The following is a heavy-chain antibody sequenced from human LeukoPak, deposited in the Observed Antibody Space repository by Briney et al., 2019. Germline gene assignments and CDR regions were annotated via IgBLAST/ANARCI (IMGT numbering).Heavy chain of an antibody. V-gene: IGHV3-30*04. Sequence: GRSLRLSCAASGFTFSSYAMHWVRQAPGKGLEWVAVISYDGSNKYYADSVKGRFTISRDNAKNSLYLQMNSLRAEDTAVYYCARSDPDSLGDDAFDIWGQGTMVTVSS. CDR2: ISYDGSNK. CDR3: ARSDPDSLGDDAFDI. D-gene: IGHD3-16*01. CDR1: GFTFSSYA. J-gene: IGHJ3*02.